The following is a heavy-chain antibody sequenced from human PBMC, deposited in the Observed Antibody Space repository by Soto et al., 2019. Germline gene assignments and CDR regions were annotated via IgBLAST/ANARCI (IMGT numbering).Heavy chain of an antibody. V-gene: IGHV3-33*01. CDR3: ARDACTNGVCSYYFDY. CDR2: IWYDGSNK. CDR1: GFTFSSYG. J-gene: IGHJ4*02. D-gene: IGHD2-8*01. Sequence: QVQLVESGGGVVQPGRSLRLSCAASGFTFSSYGMHWVRQAPGKGLEWVAVIWYDGSNKYYADSVKGRFTISRDNSKNTLYLQMNSLRAEDTAVYYCARDACTNGVCSYYFDYWGQGTLVTVSS.